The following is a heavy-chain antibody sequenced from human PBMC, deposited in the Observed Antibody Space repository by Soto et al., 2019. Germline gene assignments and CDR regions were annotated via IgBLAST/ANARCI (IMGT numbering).Heavy chain of an antibody. J-gene: IGHJ4*02. CDR3: AKGSIEYSAAVDN. D-gene: IGHD5-12*01. CDR2: ISARGGSS. Sequence: DVQLLESGGGLVQPGGSLRLSCAASGFSFSSYAMVWVRQAPGKGLEWVAVISARGGSSYFADPVKGRFTLSRDNSKNVLSLERNRLRAEDTAIYFCAKGSIEYSAAVDNWGQGTLVVVSS. CDR1: GFSFSSYA. V-gene: IGHV3-23*01.